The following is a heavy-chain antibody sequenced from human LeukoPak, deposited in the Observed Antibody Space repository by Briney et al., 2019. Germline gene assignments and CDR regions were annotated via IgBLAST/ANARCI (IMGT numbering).Heavy chain of an antibody. D-gene: IGHD6-13*01. V-gene: IGHV1-2*02. J-gene: IGHJ4*02. Sequence: GASVKVSCKASGYTFTGYYMHWVRQAPGQGLEWMGWINPNSGGTNYAQKFQGRVTMTGDTSISTAYMELSRLRSDDTAVYYCARYSSSWFPFDYWGQGTLVTVSS. CDR2: INPNSGGT. CDR1: GYTFTGYY. CDR3: ARYSSSWFPFDY.